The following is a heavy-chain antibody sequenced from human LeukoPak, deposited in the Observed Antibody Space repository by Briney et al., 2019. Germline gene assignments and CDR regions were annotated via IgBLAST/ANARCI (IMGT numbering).Heavy chain of an antibody. V-gene: IGHV3-66*01. CDR1: GFTVRTNY. CDR2: VYSGGTI. CDR3: ARDPHNSGSGRYFDL. D-gene: IGHD3-10*01. J-gene: IGHJ2*01. Sequence: PGGSLRLSCAASGFTVRTNYMSWVRQAPGKGLEWVSVVYSGGTISYADSVKGRFTSSRDNSKNTLYLQMNSLRAEDTAVYYCARDPHNSGSGRYFDLWGRGTLVTVSS.